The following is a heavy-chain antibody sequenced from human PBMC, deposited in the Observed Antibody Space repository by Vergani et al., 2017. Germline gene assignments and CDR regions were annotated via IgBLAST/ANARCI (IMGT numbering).Heavy chain of an antibody. V-gene: IGHV4-61*02. CDR1: GGSFSTGGQS. J-gene: IGHJ3*01. CDR3: ARDGGEYDKDALDV. CDR2: IYTSGAT. D-gene: IGHD2-21*01. Sequence: QVQLQESGPGLVKPSHTLSLTCTVSGGSFSTGGQSWTCLRQSAGKGLEWSVRIYTSGATNYNPSLRSRAIMAAAASKKQFSLKLTSVTAADTAVYYCARDGGEYDKDALDVWGQGTKVTVTS.